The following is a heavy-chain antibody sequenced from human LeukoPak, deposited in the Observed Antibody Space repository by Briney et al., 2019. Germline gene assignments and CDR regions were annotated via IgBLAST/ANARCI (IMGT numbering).Heavy chain of an antibody. CDR2: IIPIFGTA. CDR1: GGTFSSYA. CDR3: ARDPPSPDYYDSSGYRNWFDP. J-gene: IGHJ5*02. D-gene: IGHD3-22*01. V-gene: IGHV1-69*13. Sequence: GASVKVSCKASGGTFSSYAISWVRQAPGQGLEWMGGIIPIFGTANYAQKFQGRVTITADASTSTAYMELSSLRSEDTAVYYCARDPPSPDYYDSSGYRNWFDPWGQGTLVTVSS.